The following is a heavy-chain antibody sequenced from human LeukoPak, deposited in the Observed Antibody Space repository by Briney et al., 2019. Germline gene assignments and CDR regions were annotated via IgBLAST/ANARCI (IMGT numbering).Heavy chain of an antibody. V-gene: IGHV4-4*02. CDR2: IFHSGST. CDR3: ARHRGGYYFDY. D-gene: IGHD3-10*01. Sequence: SETLSLTCTVSGGSISSSNWWSWVRQPPGKGLEWIGEIFHSGSTNYNPSLKSRVTISVDTSKNQFSLKLSSVTAADTAVYYCARHRGGYYFDYWGQGTLVTVSS. J-gene: IGHJ4*02. CDR1: GGSISSSNW.